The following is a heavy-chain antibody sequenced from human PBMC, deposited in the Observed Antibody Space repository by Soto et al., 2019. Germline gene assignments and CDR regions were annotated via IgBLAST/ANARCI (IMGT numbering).Heavy chain of an antibody. CDR2: IRSKANSYAT. V-gene: IGHV3-73*01. Sequence: PGGSLILFCSSSVFTFSGSAMRWVRQASGKGLEWVGRIRSKANSYATAYAASVKGRFTISRDDSKNTAYLQMNSLKTEDTAVYYCTREAPALYWGQGTLVTVSS. CDR3: TREAPALY. J-gene: IGHJ4*02. CDR1: VFTFSGSA. D-gene: IGHD2-2*01.